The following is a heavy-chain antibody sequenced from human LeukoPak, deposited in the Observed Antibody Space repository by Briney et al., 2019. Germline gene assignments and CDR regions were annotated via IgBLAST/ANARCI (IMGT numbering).Heavy chain of an antibody. CDR2: IYYSGST. Sequence: SETLSLTCTVSGYSISSGYYWGWIRQPPGKGLEWIGSIYYSGSTYYNPPLKSRVTISVDTSKNQFSLKLSSVTAADTAVYYCARVSPLPYGGNGDAFDIWGQGTMVTVSS. D-gene: IGHD4-23*01. CDR1: GYSISSGYY. CDR3: ARVSPLPYGGNGDAFDI. V-gene: IGHV4-38-2*02. J-gene: IGHJ3*02.